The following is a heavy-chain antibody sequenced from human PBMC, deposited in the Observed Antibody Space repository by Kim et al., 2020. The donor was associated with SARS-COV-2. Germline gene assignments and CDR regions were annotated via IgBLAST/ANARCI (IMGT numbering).Heavy chain of an antibody. J-gene: IGHJ6*02. V-gene: IGHV4-59*01. CDR3: ASRPRTGRYYYYYYGMDV. CDR2: IYYSGST. CDR1: GGSISSYY. D-gene: IGHD3-9*01. Sequence: SETLSLTCTVSGGSISSYYWSWIRQPPGKGLEWIGYIYYSGSTNYNPSLKSRVTISVDTSKNQFSLKLSSVTAADTAVYYCASRPRTGRYYYYYYGMDVWGQGTTVTVSS.